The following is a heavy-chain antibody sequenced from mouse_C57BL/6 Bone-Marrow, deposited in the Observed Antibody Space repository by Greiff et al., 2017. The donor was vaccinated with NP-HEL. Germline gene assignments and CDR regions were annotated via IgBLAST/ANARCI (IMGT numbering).Heavy chain of an antibody. V-gene: IGHV15-2*01. CDR2: ILPSIGRT. CDR1: DSEVFPIAY. Sequence: QVQLQQSGSELRSPGSSVKLSCKDFDSEVFPIAYMSWVRQKPGHGFEWIGGILPSIGRTIYGEKFEDKATSDADTLSNTAYVELNSLTSEDSAIYYCARPLAYYYGSSHWYFDVWGTGTTVTVAS. D-gene: IGHD1-1*01. CDR3: ARPLAYYYGSSHWYFDV. J-gene: IGHJ1*03.